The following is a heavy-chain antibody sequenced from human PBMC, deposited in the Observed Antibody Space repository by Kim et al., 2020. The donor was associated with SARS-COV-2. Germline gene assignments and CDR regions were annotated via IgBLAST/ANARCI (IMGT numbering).Heavy chain of an antibody. Sequence: TDYAAPVKGRLPISRDDSKTTLYLQMNSLKTEDTAVYYCTSSGWHGAFDIWGQGKMVTVSS. J-gene: IGHJ3*02. D-gene: IGHD6-19*01. CDR2: T. V-gene: IGHV3-15*01. CDR3: TSSGWHGAFDI.